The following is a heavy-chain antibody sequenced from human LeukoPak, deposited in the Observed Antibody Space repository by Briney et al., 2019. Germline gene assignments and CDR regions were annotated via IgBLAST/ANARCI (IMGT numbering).Heavy chain of an antibody. CDR3: ARVGSSGWSQKYYFDY. J-gene: IGHJ4*02. CDR2: IYYSGST. CDR1: GGSISSYY. D-gene: IGHD6-19*01. V-gene: IGHV4-59*01. Sequence: SEALSLTCTVSGGSISSYYWSWIRQPPGKGLEWIGYIYYSGSTNYNPSLKSRVTISVDTSKNQFSLKLSSVIAADTAVYYCARVGSSGWSQKYYFDYWGQGTLVTVSS.